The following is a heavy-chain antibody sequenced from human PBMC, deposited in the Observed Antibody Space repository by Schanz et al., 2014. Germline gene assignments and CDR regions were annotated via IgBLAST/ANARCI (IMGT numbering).Heavy chain of an antibody. CDR3: ARDQSPYTNSSDVRYFDY. CDR2: ISPYNGNT. J-gene: IGHJ4*02. Sequence: QVHLVQSGAEVHKPGASLKISCKASGYTFTSYDINWVRQAPGQGLEWMGWISPYNGNTNYAQKLQGRVTMTADTSTSTAYMDLRSLRSDDTAVYYCARDQSPYTNSSDVRYFDYWGQGSLVTVSS. CDR1: GYTFTSYD. V-gene: IGHV1-18*01. D-gene: IGHD6-6*01.